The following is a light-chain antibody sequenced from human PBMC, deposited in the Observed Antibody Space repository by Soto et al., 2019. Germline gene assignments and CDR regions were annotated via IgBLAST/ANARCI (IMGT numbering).Light chain of an antibody. CDR3: SSYTSSNTYV. V-gene: IGLV2-14*03. J-gene: IGLJ1*01. Sequence: SALTQPASVSGSPGQWTTISCTGTSSDVGGYNYVSWYQHHPGKAPKLMIYDVTNRPSGVSNRFSGSKSGNTASLTISGLQTEDEADYYCSSYTSSNTYVFGTGTKLTV. CDR1: SSDVGGYNY. CDR2: DVT.